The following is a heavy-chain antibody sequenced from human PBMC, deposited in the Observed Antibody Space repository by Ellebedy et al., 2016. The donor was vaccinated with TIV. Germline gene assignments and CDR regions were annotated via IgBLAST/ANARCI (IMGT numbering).Heavy chain of an antibody. J-gene: IGHJ2*01. Sequence: MPSETLSLTCTVSGGSISSYYWSWIRQPPGKGLEWIGYIYYSGSTNYNPSLKSRVTISVHTSKNQFSLKLSSVTAADTAVYYCARHVGGSTETWYFDLWGRGTLVTVSS. V-gene: IGHV4-59*08. CDR2: IYYSGST. D-gene: IGHD1-26*01. CDR3: ARHVGGSTETWYFDL. CDR1: GGSISSYY.